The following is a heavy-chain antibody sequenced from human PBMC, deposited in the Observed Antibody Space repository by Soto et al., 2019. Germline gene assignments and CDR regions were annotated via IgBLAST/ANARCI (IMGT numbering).Heavy chain of an antibody. J-gene: IGHJ4*02. CDR2: ISYDGSIE. V-gene: IGHV3-30-3*01. CDR1: GFTFKNYA. Sequence: QVQLVESGGGVVQPGRSLRLSCAASGFTFKNYAMHWVRQAPGKGLEWVAVISYDGSIEFYADSVKGRFTISRDDFKNTMFLQMGSLRVEDTAVYYCARGLLDFAWRLHCGYWGQGTLVTVSS. D-gene: IGHD3-9*01. CDR3: ARGLLDFAWRLHCGY.